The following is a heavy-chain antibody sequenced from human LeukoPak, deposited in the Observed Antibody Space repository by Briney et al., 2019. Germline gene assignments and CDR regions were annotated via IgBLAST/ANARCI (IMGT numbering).Heavy chain of an antibody. CDR1: GYTFTGYY. CDR2: INPNSGGT. J-gene: IGHJ5*02. V-gene: IGHV1-2*02. Sequence: GASVKVSCKASGYTFTGYYMHWVRQAPGQGLEWMGWINPNSGGTNYAQKFQGRVTMTRDTSISTAYMELSRLRSDDTAVYYCARGNWNYDGWLDPWGQGTLVTVSS. CDR3: ARGNWNYDGWLDP. D-gene: IGHD1-7*01.